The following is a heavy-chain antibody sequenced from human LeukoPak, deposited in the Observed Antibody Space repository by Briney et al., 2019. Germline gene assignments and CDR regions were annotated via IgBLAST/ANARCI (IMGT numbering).Heavy chain of an antibody. CDR2: INHSGST. V-gene: IGHV4-34*01. Sequence: SETLSLTCAVFGGSFSDYYWIWLRQPPGRGLEWIGEINHSGSTNYNPSLKSRVTISVDTSKNQVSLKLSSVTAADTAVYYCARAPKYSIAIYYWGQGTLVTVAS. J-gene: IGHJ4*02. CDR3: ARAPKYSIAIYY. D-gene: IGHD6-6*01. CDR1: GGSFSDYY.